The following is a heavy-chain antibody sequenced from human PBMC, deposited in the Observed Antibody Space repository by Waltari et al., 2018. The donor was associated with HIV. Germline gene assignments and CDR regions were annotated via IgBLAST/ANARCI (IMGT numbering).Heavy chain of an antibody. CDR1: AYIFTIHYV. V-gene: IGHV1-18*01. Sequence: QVQLVQSGAEVKKPGASVKVSCKASAYIFTIHYVITWVRQAPGQGLEWMGWISVYNGNTNYVQKLQGRITMTTDTSTRTTYMELRSLRSDDTAVYYCARDRADDILTGPLGPWGQGTLVTVSS. CDR3: ARDRADDILTGPLGP. D-gene: IGHD3-9*01. CDR2: ISVYNGNT. J-gene: IGHJ5*02.